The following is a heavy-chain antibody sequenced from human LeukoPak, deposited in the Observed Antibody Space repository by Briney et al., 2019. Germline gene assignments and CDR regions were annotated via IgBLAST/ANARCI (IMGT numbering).Heavy chain of an antibody. CDR2: INHSGST. D-gene: IGHD6-19*01. Sequence: SETLSLTCAVYGGSFSGYYWSWIRQPPGKGREWIGEINHSGSTNYNPSLKSRVTISVDTSKNQFSLKLSSVTAADTAVYYCARGPYSSGWPRVYWGQGTLVTVSS. CDR1: GGSFSGYY. CDR3: ARGPYSSGWPRVY. J-gene: IGHJ4*02. V-gene: IGHV4-34*01.